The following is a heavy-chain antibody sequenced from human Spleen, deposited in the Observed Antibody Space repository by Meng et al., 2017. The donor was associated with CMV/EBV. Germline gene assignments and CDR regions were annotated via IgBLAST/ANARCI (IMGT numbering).Heavy chain of an antibody. CDR1: GFTVNYAW. J-gene: IGHJ4*02. Sequence: GGSLRLSCAASGFTVNYAWMTWVRQAPGKGLEWVGHIKSKADGGTTDYAAPVKGRFTISRDDSRNTVYLQMNSLKTEDTAVYYCTTMRTGTTDYWGQGTLVTVSS. CDR2: IKSKADGGTT. CDR3: TTMRTGTTDY. V-gene: IGHV3-15*01. D-gene: IGHD1-1*01.